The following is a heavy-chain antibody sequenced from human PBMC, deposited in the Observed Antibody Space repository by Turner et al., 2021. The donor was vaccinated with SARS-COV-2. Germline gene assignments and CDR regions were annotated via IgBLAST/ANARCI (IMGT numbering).Heavy chain of an antibody. V-gene: IGHV4-4*07. CDR1: GGSISSFY. J-gene: IGHJ3*02. CDR2: IYTSGST. Sequence: QVQLQESGPGLVKPSETLSLTCTVSGGSISSFYWSWIRQPAGKGLEWIGRIYTSGSTNYNPSLKSRVTMSVDTSKNQFSLKLSSVTAADTAVYYCASRLITMIVVVKDLSAFDIWGQGTMATVSS. CDR3: ASRLITMIVVVKDLSAFDI. D-gene: IGHD3-22*01.